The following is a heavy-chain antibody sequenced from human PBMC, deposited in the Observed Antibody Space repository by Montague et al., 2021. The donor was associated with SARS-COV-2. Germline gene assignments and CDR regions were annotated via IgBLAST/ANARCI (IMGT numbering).Heavy chain of an antibody. CDR2: VSYSSTYI. CDR1: GFTLSNYN. J-gene: IGHJ4*02. V-gene: IGHV3-21*03. CDR3: VRDQSPMGFDY. D-gene: IGHD5-24*01. Sequence: SLRLSCAASGFTLSNYNMSWIRQAPGEGLEWVSSVSYSSTYIYYADSVKGRFSISRDNAQNSLSLQMNNLRADDTAVYYCVRDQSPMGFDYWGQGTLVTVSS.